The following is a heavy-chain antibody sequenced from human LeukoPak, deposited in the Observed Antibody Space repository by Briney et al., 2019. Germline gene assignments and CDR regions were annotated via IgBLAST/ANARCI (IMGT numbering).Heavy chain of an antibody. CDR2: ISYVGSNK. CDR1: GFTFSSYA. Sequence: GGSLRLSCAASGFTFSSYAMHWVRQAPGKGPEWVAVISYVGSNKYYADSVKGRFTISRDNSKNTLYLQMNSLRAEDTAVYYCARAPREGYCGGDCYLGYWGQGTLVTVSS. J-gene: IGHJ4*02. CDR3: ARAPREGYCGGDCYLGY. V-gene: IGHV3-30*04. D-gene: IGHD2-21*02.